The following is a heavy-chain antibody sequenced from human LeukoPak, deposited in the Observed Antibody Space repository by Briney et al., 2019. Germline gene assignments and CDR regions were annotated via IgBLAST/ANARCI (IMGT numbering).Heavy chain of an antibody. D-gene: IGHD5-24*01. CDR1: GFTFSSYG. CDR2: ISGSGGST. V-gene: IGHV3-23*01. J-gene: IGHJ4*02. Sequence: PGGTLRLSCAASGFTFSSYGMSWVRQAPGKGLEWVSTISGSGGSTYYADSVKGRFTISRDNSWDTLYLQMNSLRAEDTAVYYCARSEMATILGFDYWGQGTLVTVSS. CDR3: ARSEMATILGFDY.